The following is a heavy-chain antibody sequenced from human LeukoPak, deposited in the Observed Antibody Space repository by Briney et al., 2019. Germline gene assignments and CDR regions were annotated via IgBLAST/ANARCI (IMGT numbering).Heavy chain of an antibody. V-gene: IGHV3-7*01. J-gene: IGHJ4*02. CDR3: ARKDWGLGFDY. CDR1: GFTFSSYW. D-gene: IGHD7-27*01. CDR2: IKQDGSEE. Sequence: GGSLRLSCAASGFTFSSYWMSWVRQAPGKGLEWAANIKQDGSEEYYVDSVKGRFTISRDNAKNSLYLQMHSLRAEDTAVYYCARKDWGLGFDYWGQGTLVTISS.